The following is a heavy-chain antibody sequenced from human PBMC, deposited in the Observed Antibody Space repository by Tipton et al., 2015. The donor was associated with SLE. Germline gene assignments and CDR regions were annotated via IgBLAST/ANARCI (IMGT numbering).Heavy chain of an antibody. CDR3: ARHRHVDVVVTAIDY. D-gene: IGHD2-21*02. J-gene: IGHJ4*02. CDR2: IYPGDSDT. CDR1: GYSFTSYW. Sequence: QLVQCGAEVKKPGESLKISCKGSGYSFTSYWIGWVRQMPGKGLEWMGIIYPGDSDTRYSPSFQGQVTISADKSISTAYLQWSSLKASDTAMYYCARHRHVDVVVTAIDYWGQGTLVTVSS. V-gene: IGHV5-51*01.